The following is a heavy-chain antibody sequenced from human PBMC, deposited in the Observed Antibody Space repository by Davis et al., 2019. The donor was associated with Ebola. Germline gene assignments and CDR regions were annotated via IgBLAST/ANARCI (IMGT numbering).Heavy chain of an antibody. CDR1: GYTFTSCG. V-gene: IGHV1-18*01. CDR2: ISGYTGET. Sequence: AASVKVSCKASGYTFTSCGISWVRQAPGQGLEWMGWISGYTGETNYAQKLQGRVTMTTDTSTSTAYMELRSLRSDDTAVYYCARDTTISNYPYYYYGMDVWGQGTTVTVSS. J-gene: IGHJ6*02. D-gene: IGHD4-11*01. CDR3: ARDTTISNYPYYYYGMDV.